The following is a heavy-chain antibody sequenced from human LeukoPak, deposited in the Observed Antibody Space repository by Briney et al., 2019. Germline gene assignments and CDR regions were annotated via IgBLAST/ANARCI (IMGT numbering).Heavy chain of an antibody. CDR3: ARGEFIAVAGTASFDY. CDR2: IIPIFGTA. CDR1: GGTFSSYA. V-gene: IGHV1-69*05. D-gene: IGHD6-19*01. J-gene: IGHJ4*02. Sequence: GASVKVSCKASGGTFSSYAISWVRQAPGQGLEWMGRIIPIFGTANYAQKFQGRFTITTDESTSTAYMELSSLGSEDTAVYYCARGEFIAVAGTASFDYWGQGTLVTVSS.